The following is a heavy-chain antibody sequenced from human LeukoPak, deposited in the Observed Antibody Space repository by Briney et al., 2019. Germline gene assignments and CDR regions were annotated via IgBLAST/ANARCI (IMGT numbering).Heavy chain of an antibody. CDR2: MNPNSGNT. J-gene: IGHJ4*02. V-gene: IGHV1-8*01. CDR3: ARVRSPLESYFDY. CDR1: GYTFTSYD. D-gene: IGHD3-3*01. Sequence: GASVKVSCKASGYTFTSYDINWVRQATGQGLEWMGWMNPNSGNTGYAQKFQGRVTMTRNTSISTAYMELRSLRSDDTAVYYCARVRSPLESYFDYWGQGTLVTVSS.